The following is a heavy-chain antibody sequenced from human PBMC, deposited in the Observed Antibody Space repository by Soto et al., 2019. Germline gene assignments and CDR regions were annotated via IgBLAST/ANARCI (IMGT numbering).Heavy chain of an antibody. V-gene: IGHV1-69*02. D-gene: IGHD3-10*01. Sequence: QVQLVQSGAEVRKPGSAVRVSCKASGDTFNFYTINWVRQAPGLGLEWMGRVTPILTRSNYARKLEGRVTITADKSTTTAYMELRSLRSDDTAIYYCATSYGSCYRAFDYWGQGALVTVSS. CDR1: GDTFNFYT. J-gene: IGHJ4*02. CDR3: ATSYGSCYRAFDY. CDR2: VTPILTRS.